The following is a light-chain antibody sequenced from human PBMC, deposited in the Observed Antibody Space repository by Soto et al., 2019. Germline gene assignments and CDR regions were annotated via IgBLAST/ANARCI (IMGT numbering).Light chain of an antibody. CDR1: QSLLYSDGNTY. Sequence: DVVMTQSPLSMPVTLGKPASISCRSIQSLLYSDGNTYLNWFQQRPGESPRRLMYKVSIRDSGVPDRCSGDGSGTDFTLRSSRVEADDVGVYYCMQATHWPRTFGQGTRVEIK. V-gene: IGKV2-30*01. CDR3: MQATHWPRT. CDR2: KVS. J-gene: IGKJ1*01.